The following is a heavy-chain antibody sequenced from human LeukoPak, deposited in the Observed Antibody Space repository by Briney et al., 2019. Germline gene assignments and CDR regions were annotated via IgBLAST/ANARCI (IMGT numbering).Heavy chain of an antibody. CDR2: ISAYNGNT. CDR3: ARDPQRYYYYYYMDV. V-gene: IGHV1-18*01. J-gene: IGHJ6*03. CDR1: GYTFTSYG. Sequence: ASVKVSCKASGYTFTSYGISWVRQAPGQGLEWMGWISAYNGNTNYAQKFQGRVTMTRDTSISTAYMELSRLRSDDTAVYYCARDPQRYYYYYYMDVWGKGTTVTVSS.